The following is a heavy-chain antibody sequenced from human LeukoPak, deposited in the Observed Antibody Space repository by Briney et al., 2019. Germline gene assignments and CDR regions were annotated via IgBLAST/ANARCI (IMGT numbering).Heavy chain of an antibody. CDR3: SRVRNADDYALEI. J-gene: IGHJ4*02. CDR1: GFTISTHT. D-gene: IGHD4-17*01. V-gene: IGHV3-21*01. CDR2: ITGPTNYI. Sequence: PGGSLRLSCAASGFTISTHTMNWVRQAPGKGLDWVSSITGPTNYIYYAESVKGRFTISRDNAKNSLYLQMNSLRAEDTAVYYCSRVRNADDYALEIWGQGTLVTVSS.